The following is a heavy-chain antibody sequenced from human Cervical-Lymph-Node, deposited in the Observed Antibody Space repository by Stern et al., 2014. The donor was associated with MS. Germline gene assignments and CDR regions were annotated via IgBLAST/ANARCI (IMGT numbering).Heavy chain of an antibody. CDR3: ARDGRCTSAVCPYFYYYTMDV. D-gene: IGHD2-8*01. J-gene: IGHJ6*02. Sequence: QVQLVQSGAEVRKPGASVKVSCKASGYTFTNYGFSWVRQAPGQGLEWMGWISANNGNTNFAQKFQGRVTMSTDTSTSTAYMELRSLRSDDTAVYYCARDGRCTSAVCPYFYYYTMDVWDQGNTVTVSS. V-gene: IGHV1-18*01. CDR2: ISANNGNT. CDR1: GYTFTNYG.